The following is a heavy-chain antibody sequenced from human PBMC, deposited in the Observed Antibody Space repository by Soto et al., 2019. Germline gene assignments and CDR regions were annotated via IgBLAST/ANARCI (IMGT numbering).Heavy chain of an antibody. CDR1: GFTFSSYS. D-gene: IGHD6-13*01. CDR3: ASYKGYSSWKIDY. Sequence: EVQLVESGGGLVKPGGSLRLSCAASGFTFSSYSMNWVRQAPGKGLEWVSSISSSSSYIYYADSVKGRFTISRDNAKNSLYLQMNSLRAEDTAVYYCASYKGYSSWKIDYWGQGTLVTVSS. CDR2: ISSSSSYI. J-gene: IGHJ4*02. V-gene: IGHV3-21*01.